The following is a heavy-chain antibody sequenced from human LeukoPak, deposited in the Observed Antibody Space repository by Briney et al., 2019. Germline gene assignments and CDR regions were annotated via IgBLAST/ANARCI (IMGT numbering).Heavy chain of an antibody. D-gene: IGHD5-12*01. V-gene: IGHV4-38-2*02. J-gene: IGHJ4*02. CDR1: GYSISSGYY. CDR3: AREEDDYQDY. CDR2: IYHSGST. Sequence: KASETLSLTCTVSGYSISSGYYWGWIRQPPGKGLEWIGSIYHSGSTYYNPSLKSRVTISVDTSKNQFSLKLSSVTAADTAVYYCAREEDDYQDYWGQGTLVTVSS.